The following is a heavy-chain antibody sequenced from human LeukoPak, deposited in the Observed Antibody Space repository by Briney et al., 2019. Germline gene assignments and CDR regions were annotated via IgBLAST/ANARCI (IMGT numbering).Heavy chain of an antibody. CDR3: ARGNYYGSGSSNFDY. J-gene: IGHJ4*02. CDR1: GGSFSGYY. Sequence: SETLSLTCAVYGGSFSGYYWSWLRQPPGKGLEWIGEINHSGSTNYNPSLKSRVTISVDTSKNQFSLKLSSVTAADTAVYYCARGNYYGSGSSNFDYWGQGTLVTVSS. D-gene: IGHD3-10*01. CDR2: INHSGST. V-gene: IGHV4-34*01.